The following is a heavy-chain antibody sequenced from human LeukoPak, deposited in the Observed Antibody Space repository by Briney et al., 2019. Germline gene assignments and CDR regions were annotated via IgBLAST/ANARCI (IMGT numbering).Heavy chain of an antibody. Sequence: PGGSLRLSCAASGFTFSSYAMHWVRQAPGKGLEGVAVISYDGSNKYYADSVKGRFTISRDNSRSTLYLQMNSLRPEDTAIYYCAREGYYGSGSPPSLYFDYWGQGTLVTVSS. CDR1: GFTFSSYA. J-gene: IGHJ4*02. V-gene: IGHV3-30-3*01. D-gene: IGHD3-10*01. CDR2: ISYDGSNK. CDR3: AREGYYGSGSPPSLYFDY.